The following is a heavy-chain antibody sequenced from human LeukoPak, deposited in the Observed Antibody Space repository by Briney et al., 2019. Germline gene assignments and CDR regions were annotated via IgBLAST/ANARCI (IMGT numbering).Heavy chain of an antibody. V-gene: IGHV1-2*06. J-gene: IGHJ4*02. Sequence: ASVKVSCTASGYTFTGYYMHWVRQAPGQGLEWMERINPNSGGTNYAQKFQGRVTMTRDTSISTAYMELSRLRSDDTAVYYCASRGGSIAVAGTGDYWGQGTLVTVSS. CDR2: INPNSGGT. D-gene: IGHD6-19*01. CDR3: ASRGGSIAVAGTGDY. CDR1: GYTFTGYY.